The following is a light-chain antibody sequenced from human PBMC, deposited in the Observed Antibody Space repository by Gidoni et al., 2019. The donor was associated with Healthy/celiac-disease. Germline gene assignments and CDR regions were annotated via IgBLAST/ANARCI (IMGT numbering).Light chain of an antibody. CDR3: QQYYSTPGT. CDR2: WAS. J-gene: IGKJ2*01. CDR1: QSVLYSSNNKNY. V-gene: IGKV4-1*01. Sequence: DIVMTQSPDSLAVSLGERATINCKSSQSVLYSSNNKNYLACYQQKPGQPPKLLIYWASTRESGVPDRFSGSGSGTDFTLTISSLQAEDVAVYYCQQYYSTPGTFGQGTKLEIK.